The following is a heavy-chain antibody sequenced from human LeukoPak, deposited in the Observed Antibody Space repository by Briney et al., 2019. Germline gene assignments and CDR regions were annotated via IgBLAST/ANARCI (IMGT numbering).Heavy chain of an antibody. CDR2: INDSGST. V-gene: IGHV4-34*01. CDR3: ARGGLNGNYFDS. Sequence: SETLSLTCAVYGGSFSGYYWSWIRQPPGKGLEWIGEINDSGSTKYIPSLKSRVTISVDTSKKQFSLKVNSVTAADTAVYYCARGGLNGNYFDSWGQGTLVTVSS. CDR1: GGSFSGYY. D-gene: IGHD3/OR15-3a*01. J-gene: IGHJ4*02.